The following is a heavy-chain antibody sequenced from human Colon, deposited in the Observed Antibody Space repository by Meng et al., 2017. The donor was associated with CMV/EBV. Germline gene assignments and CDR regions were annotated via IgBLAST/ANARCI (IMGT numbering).Heavy chain of an antibody. CDR1: GYTFTANH. CDR3: VRESWYFDF. Sequence: QVQLEQPGAEVKKPGASVKVSCKTSGYTFTANHLHWVRQAPGQGLEWMGWIYPQDGGTYFAQKFQDRVTLTRDTSITTAYMELSGLTSDDTAIYYCVRESWYFDFWGEGTLVTVSS. CDR2: IYPQDGGT. V-gene: IGHV1-2*02. D-gene: IGHD6-13*01. J-gene: IGHJ4*02.